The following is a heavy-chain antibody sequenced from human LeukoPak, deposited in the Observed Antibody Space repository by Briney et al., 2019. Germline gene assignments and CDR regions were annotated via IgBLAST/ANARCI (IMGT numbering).Heavy chain of an antibody. J-gene: IGHJ4*02. CDR3: AVAASDTGRADVDY. CDR1: GYTFTGYY. D-gene: IGHD6-25*01. V-gene: IGHV1-2*02. Sequence: ASVKVSCKASGYTFTGYYIHWVRQAPGQGLEWMGWINPNSGGTNSPQKFQGRVTMTRDTSISTAYMELSRLRSDDTAVYYCAVAASDTGRADVDYWGQGTLVTVSS. CDR2: INPNSGGT.